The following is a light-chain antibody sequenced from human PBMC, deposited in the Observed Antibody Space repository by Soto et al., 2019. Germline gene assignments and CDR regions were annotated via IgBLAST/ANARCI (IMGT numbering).Light chain of an antibody. CDR3: QQYGSSPYT. Sequence: EIVLTQSPGTLSLSPGERATLSCRASQSVSSSYLAWYQQKPGQAPRFLIYGASSRATGIPDRFSGSGSGTNFTLTISRLEPEDFSVYYCQQYGSSPYTFGQWNNLEIK. V-gene: IGKV3-20*01. J-gene: IGKJ2*01. CDR1: QSVSSSY. CDR2: GAS.